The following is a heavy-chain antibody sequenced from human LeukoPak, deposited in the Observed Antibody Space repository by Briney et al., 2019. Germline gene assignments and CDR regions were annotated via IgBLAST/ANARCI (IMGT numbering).Heavy chain of an antibody. V-gene: IGHV1-18*01. CDR1: GYTFTSYG. D-gene: IGHD1-26*01. J-gene: IGHJ5*02. Sequence: ASVKVSCKASGYTFTSYGISWVRQAPGQGLEWMGWISAYNGNANYAQKLQGRVTMTTDTSTSTAYMELKSVRSDDTAVYYCARSGATGHWFDPWGQGTLVTVSS. CDR2: ISAYNGNA. CDR3: ARSGATGHWFDP.